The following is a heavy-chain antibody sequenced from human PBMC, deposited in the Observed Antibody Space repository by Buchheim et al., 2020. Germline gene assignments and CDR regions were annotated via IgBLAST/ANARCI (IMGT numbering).Heavy chain of an antibody. J-gene: IGHJ6*02. CDR1: GFTFSDHY. Sequence: EVQLVESGGGLVQPGGSLRLSCAVSGFTFSDHYMDWVRQAPGKGLEWIGRTRNKANSYTTEYAASVKGRFAISRDDSKNSLYLQMNSLKTEDTAVYYCTRAGSGNYHEGYYYYGIDVWGQGTT. CDR2: TRNKANSYTT. V-gene: IGHV3-72*01. CDR3: TRAGSGNYHEGYYYYGIDV. D-gene: IGHD1-26*01.